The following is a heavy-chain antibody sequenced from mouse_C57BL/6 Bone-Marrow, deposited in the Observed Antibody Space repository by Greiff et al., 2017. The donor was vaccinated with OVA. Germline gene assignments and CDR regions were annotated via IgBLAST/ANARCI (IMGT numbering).Heavy chain of an antibody. V-gene: IGHV1-26*01. CDR3: ARGDYYGSSSYPFAY. CDR1: GYTFTDYY. J-gene: IGHJ3*01. CDR2: INPNNGGT. Sequence: EVQLQQSGPELVKPGASVKISCKASGYTFTDYYMNWVKQSHGKSLEWIGDINPNNGGTSYNQKFKGKATLTVDKSSSTAYMELRSLTSEDSAVYYCARGDYYGSSSYPFAYWGQGTLVTVSA. D-gene: IGHD1-1*01.